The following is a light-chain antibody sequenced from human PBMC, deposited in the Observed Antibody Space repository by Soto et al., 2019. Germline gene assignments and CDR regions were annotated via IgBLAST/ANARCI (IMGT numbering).Light chain of an antibody. Sequence: DIQMTQSPSTLSASVGDRVTITCRASQSISSWLAWYQQKPGKAPKLLIYKASSLESGVPSRVSGSGSGTEFTLTIISLQPDDFATYYCQQYNSYSITFGSGTKVDIK. CDR3: QQYNSYSIT. CDR1: QSISSW. J-gene: IGKJ3*01. V-gene: IGKV1-5*03. CDR2: KAS.